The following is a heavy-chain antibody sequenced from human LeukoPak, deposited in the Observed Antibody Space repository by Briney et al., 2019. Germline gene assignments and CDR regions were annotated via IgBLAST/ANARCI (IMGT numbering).Heavy chain of an antibody. CDR1: GFTFSNAW. CDR3: TTERNWELLRPYGMNI. D-gene: IGHD1-26*01. V-gene: IGHV3-15*07. J-gene: IGHJ6*02. CDR2: IRSNSDGETT. Sequence: PGGSLRLSCATSGFTFSNAWMNWVRQAPGKGLEWVGRIRSNSDGETTDYAAPVKGRFTISRDDSKSTLYLQMNRLKTEDSAVYYCTTERNWELLRPYGMNIWGQGTTVTVSS.